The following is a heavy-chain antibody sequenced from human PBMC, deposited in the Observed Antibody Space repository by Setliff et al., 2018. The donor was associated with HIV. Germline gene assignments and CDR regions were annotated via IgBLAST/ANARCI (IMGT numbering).Heavy chain of an antibody. D-gene: IGHD3-10*01. CDR3: AREGLWFGDRGYYRDV. CDR1: CYTFTSSG. CDR2: IAVYNGDT. V-gene: IGHV1-18*01. Sequence: ASVKVSCQASCYTFTSSGITWVRQAPVQGLEWMGWIAVYNGDTNYAQKFQGRVTITTDTSTSRAYMELRSLISDDTAVYYCAREGLWFGDRGYYRDVWGTGTAVTVAS. J-gene: IGHJ6*03.